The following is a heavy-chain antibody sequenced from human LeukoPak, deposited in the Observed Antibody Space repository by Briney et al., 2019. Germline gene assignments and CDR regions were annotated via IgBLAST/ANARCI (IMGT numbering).Heavy chain of an antibody. J-gene: IGHJ4*02. D-gene: IGHD1-26*01. CDR1: GYTFTRYG. CDR3: ACGPYSGRYSAFDY. Sequence: GASVKVSCKASGYTFTRYGINWVRQATGQGVEWMGWMNANNGNTGYAQKFQGRVTINRDTYISTDYMELRRLRSEDTDVYYCACGPYSGRYSAFDYWRQGTLVTVPS. CDR2: MNANNGNT. V-gene: IGHV1-8*01.